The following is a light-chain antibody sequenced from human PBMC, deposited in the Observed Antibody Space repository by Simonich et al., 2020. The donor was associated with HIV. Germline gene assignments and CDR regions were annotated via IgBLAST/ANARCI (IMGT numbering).Light chain of an antibody. J-gene: IGLJ2*01. CDR3: SSYTSSSTLVV. CDR1: SSDVGGYNY. Sequence: QSALTQPASVSGSPGQSITISCTGTSSDVGGYNYVSWYQQPPGKAPKLMICDVSKRPSGVSNRFSGSKSGNTASLTISGRQAEDEADYYCSSYTSSSTLVVFGGGTKLTVL. CDR2: DVS. V-gene: IGLV2-14*01.